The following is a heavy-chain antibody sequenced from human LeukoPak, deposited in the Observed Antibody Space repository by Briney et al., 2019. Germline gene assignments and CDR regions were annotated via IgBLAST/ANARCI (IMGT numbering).Heavy chain of an antibody. CDR3: ARALGVVVPAASYGMDV. J-gene: IGHJ6*04. V-gene: IGHV3-21*01. CDR2: IRSSSSHI. Sequence: GGCLRLSCAASGFTFSSYSMKWVRQAPGRGLEWVSSIRSSSSHIYYADSVKERFTISRDNAKNSLYLQMTSLRAEDRAVYYCARALGVVVPAASYGMDVWGKGTTVTLSS. D-gene: IGHD2-2*01. CDR1: GFTFSSYS.